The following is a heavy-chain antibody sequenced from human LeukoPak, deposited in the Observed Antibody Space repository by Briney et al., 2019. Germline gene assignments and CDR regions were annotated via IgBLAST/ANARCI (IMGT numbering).Heavy chain of an antibody. CDR2: IYYSGST. CDR3: ARHRIAVAGYNWFDP. Sequence: SETLSLTCTVSGGSISSSSYYRGWIRQPPGKGLGWIGSIYYSGSTYYNPSLKSRVTISVDTSKNQFSLKLSSVTAADTAVYYCARHRIAVAGYNWFDPWGQGTLVTVSS. CDR1: GGSISSSSYY. J-gene: IGHJ5*02. D-gene: IGHD6-19*01. V-gene: IGHV4-39*01.